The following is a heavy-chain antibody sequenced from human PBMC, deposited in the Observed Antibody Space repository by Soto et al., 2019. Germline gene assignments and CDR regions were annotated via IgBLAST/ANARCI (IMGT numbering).Heavy chain of an antibody. D-gene: IGHD5-18*01. Sequence: GASVKVSCKASGNTFSNYYIHWVRQAPGQGLEWMGTINPSGGSTSYAQKFQGRVTMTRDTSTSTVYMELSSLRSEDTAVYYCARVYPSDTRYGYVGNNWFDPWGQGTLVTVSS. V-gene: IGHV1-46*03. CDR3: ARVYPSDTRYGYVGNNWFDP. CDR1: GNTFSNYY. CDR2: INPSGGST. J-gene: IGHJ5*02.